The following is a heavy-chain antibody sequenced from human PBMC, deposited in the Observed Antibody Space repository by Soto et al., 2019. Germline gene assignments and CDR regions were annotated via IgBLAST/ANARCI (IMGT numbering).Heavy chain of an antibody. CDR3: ARRHGVVVPAARFDP. V-gene: IGHV4-39*01. CDR2: IYYSGST. Sequence: QLQLQESGPGLVKPSETLSLTCTVSGGSISSSSYYWGWIRQPPGKGLEWIGSIYYSGSTYYNPSLKRRVTISLDTSKNQFSLKLSSVTAADTAVYYCARRHGVVVPAARFDPWGQGTLVTVSS. CDR1: GGSISSSSYY. D-gene: IGHD2-2*01. J-gene: IGHJ5*02.